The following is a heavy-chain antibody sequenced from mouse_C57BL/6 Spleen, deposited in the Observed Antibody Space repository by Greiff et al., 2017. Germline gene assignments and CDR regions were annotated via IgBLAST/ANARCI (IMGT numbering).Heavy chain of an antibody. V-gene: IGHV1-15*01. J-gene: IGHJ4*01. D-gene: IGHD2-1*01. Sequence: VQLQQSGAELVRPGASVTLSCKASGYTFTDYEMHWVKQTPVHGLEWMGAIDPETGGTAYNQKFKGKAILTADKSSSTAYMELRSLTSEDSAVYYCTIYYGNYEAMDYWGQGTSVTVAS. CDR2: IDPETGGT. CDR1: GYTFTDYE. CDR3: TIYYGNYEAMDY.